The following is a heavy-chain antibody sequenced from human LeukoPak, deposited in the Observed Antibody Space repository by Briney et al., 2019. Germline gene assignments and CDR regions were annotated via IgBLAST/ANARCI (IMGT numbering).Heavy chain of an antibody. Sequence: TSETLSLTCAVYGGSFSGYYRSWIRQSPGKGLEWIGEINHSGSTNYNPSLKSRVTISVDTSKNQFSLKLSSVTAADTAVYYCARDSGGVGGSTVTYFDYWGQGTLVTVSS. J-gene: IGHJ4*02. CDR3: ARDSGGVGGSTVTYFDY. CDR2: INHSGST. CDR1: GGSFSGYY. V-gene: IGHV4-34*01. D-gene: IGHD4-17*01.